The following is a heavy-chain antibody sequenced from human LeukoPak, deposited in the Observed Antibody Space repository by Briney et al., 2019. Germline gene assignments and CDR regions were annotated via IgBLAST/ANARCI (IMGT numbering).Heavy chain of an antibody. CDR3: ARDLPPSY. V-gene: IGHV4-39*07. J-gene: IGHJ4*02. CDR1: GGSISSSSYY. Sequence: SETLSLTCTVSGGSISSSSYYWGWIRQPPGKGLEWTGSIYYSGSTYYNPSLKSRVTISVDTSKNQFSLKLSSVTAADTAVYYCARDLPPSYWGQGTLVTVSS. CDR2: IYYSGST.